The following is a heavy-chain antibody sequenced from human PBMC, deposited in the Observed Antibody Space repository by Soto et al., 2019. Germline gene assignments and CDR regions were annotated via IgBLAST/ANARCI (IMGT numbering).Heavy chain of an antibody. CDR3: AKDADCSGGSCPGDYMDV. Sequence: GGSLRLSCAASGFTFSSYAISWVRQAPGKGLEWVSAISGSGGSTYYADSVKGRFTISRDNSKNTLYLQMNSLRAEDTAVYYCAKDADCSGGSCPGDYMDVWGKGTTVTVSS. CDR1: GFTFSSYA. D-gene: IGHD2-15*01. J-gene: IGHJ6*03. V-gene: IGHV3-23*01. CDR2: ISGSGGST.